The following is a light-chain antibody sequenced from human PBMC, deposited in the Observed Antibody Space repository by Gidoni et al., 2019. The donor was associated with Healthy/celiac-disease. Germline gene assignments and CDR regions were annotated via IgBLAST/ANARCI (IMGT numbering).Light chain of an antibody. V-gene: IGKV3-11*01. CDR3: QQRSNVIT. CDR2: DAY. Sequence: EIVLTHSPATLSLSPGERATLSCRDSQSVSSYLAWYQQKPGQAPRLLIYDAYNRATGIPDRVSGSGSGTDLTLTISSLEHEDFAVYYCQQRSNVITFXXXKRMEIK. J-gene: IGKJ5*01. CDR1: QSVSSY.